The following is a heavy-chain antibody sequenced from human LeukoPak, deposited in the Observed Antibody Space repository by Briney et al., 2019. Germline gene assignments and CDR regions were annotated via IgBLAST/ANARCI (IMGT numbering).Heavy chain of an antibody. CDR2: IRYDGSNK. V-gene: IGHV3-30*02. CDR3: AKDSGRYYYYYMDV. CDR1: GFSFGRYA. J-gene: IGHJ6*03. D-gene: IGHD7-27*01. Sequence: PGGSLRLSCAASGFSFGRYAMHWVRQAPGKGLEWVAFIRYDGSNKYYADSVKGRFTISRDNSKNTLYLQMNSLGAEDTAVYYCAKDSGRYYYYYMDVWGKGTTVTISS.